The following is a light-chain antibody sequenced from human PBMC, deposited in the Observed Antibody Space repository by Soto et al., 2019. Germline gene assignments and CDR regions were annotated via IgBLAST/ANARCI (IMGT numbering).Light chain of an antibody. V-gene: IGLV2-14*01. CDR1: SSDVGGYNY. CDR2: DVS. Sequence: QSALTQRASVSGSPGQSITISCTGTSSDVGGYNYVSWYQQHPGKAPKLMIYDVSNRPSGVSNRFSGSKSGNTASLTIFGLQAEDEADYYCSSYTSSSTLRVFGGGTKLTVL. J-gene: IGLJ2*01. CDR3: SSYTSSSTLRV.